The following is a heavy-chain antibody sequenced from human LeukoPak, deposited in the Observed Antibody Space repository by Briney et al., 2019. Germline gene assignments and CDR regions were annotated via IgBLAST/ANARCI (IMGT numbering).Heavy chain of an antibody. J-gene: IGHJ4*02. CDR1: GVSISSSNSY. Sequence: PSETLSLTCTVSGVSISSSNSYWGWIRQPPGKGLEWIGSIYYSGNTYYNASLKSQVSISIDTSKNQFSLKLSSVTAADTAVYYCRTFGGVIAPDYWGQGTLVTVSS. D-gene: IGHD3-16*02. V-gene: IGHV4-39*01. CDR2: IYYSGNT. CDR3: RTFGGVIAPDY.